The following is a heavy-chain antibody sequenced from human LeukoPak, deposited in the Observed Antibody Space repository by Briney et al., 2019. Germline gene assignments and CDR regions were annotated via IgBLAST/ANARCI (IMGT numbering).Heavy chain of an antibody. CDR3: TRKTPGRTPFDY. CDR2: VGTSADT. Sequence: GGSLRLSCLTSGFTSSSYAMDWVRQAPGQGLQWVSAVGTSADTYYADSVRGRFTISRDNSKNTLYLQMDSLRAEDTAIYYCTRKTPGRTPFDYWGQGTLVTVSS. CDR1: GFTSSSYA. D-gene: IGHD2-15*01. J-gene: IGHJ4*02. V-gene: IGHV3-23*01.